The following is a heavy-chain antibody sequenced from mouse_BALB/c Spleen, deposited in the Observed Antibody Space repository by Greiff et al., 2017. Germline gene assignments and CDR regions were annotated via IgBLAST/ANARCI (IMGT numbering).Heavy chain of an antibody. V-gene: IGHV10S3*01. D-gene: IGHD4-1*01. J-gene: IGHJ3*01. Sequence: EVQLVETGGGLVQPKGSLKLSCAASGFTFNTNAMNWVRQAPGKGLEWVARIRSKSNNYATYYADSVKDRFTISRDDSQSMLYLQMNNLKTEDTSMYYCVGEKTGFAYWGQGTLVTVSA. CDR2: IRSKSNNYAT. CDR1: GFTFNTNA. CDR3: VGEKTGFAY.